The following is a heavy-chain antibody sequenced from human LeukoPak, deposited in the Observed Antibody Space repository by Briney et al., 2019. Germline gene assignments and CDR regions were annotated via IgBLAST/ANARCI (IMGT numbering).Heavy chain of an antibody. D-gene: IGHD2-2*03. CDR3: AMDINGDLFHV. CDR1: AFSFSSYW. J-gene: IGHJ6*02. CDR2: IKSDGSAT. V-gene: IGHV3-74*01. Sequence: PAGTLRLSCAGSAFSFSSYWMHWVPQPPEKGLECVFSIKSDGSATAYADPVKGRFSRSTDSAKYTASLHMNSLRVEDTAMYYCAMDINGDLFHVWGQGTTVTVSS.